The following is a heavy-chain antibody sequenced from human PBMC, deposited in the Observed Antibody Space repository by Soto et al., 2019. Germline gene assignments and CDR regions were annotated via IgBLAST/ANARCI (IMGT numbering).Heavy chain of an antibody. V-gene: IGHV4-34*01. J-gene: IGHJ3*02. D-gene: IGHD5-12*01. CDR3: ARFVGVLVEMATIMGDAFDI. CDR2: INHSGST. CDR1: GGSFSGYY. Sequence: PSETLCLTCAVYGGSFSGYYLSWIRPPPGKGLGWIGEINHSGSTNYNPSLKSRVTISVDTSKNQFSLKLSSVTAADTAVYYCARFVGVLVEMATIMGDAFDIWGQGTMVTVSS.